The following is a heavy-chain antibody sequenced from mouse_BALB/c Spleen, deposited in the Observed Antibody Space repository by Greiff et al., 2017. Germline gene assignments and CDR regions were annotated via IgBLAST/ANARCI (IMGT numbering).Heavy chain of an antibody. CDR1: GFTFSSYA. D-gene: IGHD1-1*01. J-gene: IGHJ4*01. CDR3: ARRGSRNYYAMDD. V-gene: IGHV5-9-4*01. CDR2: ISSGGSYT. Sequence: EVKLVESGGGLVKPGGSLKLSCAASGFTFSSYAMSWVRQSPEKRLEWVAEISSGGSYTYYPDPVPGRFTISRDNAKNTLYLEMSSLRSEDTAMYYCARRGSRNYYAMDDGGQGTSVTVSS.